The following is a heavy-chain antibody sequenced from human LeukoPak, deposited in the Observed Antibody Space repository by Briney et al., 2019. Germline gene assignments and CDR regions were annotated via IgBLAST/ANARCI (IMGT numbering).Heavy chain of an antibody. CDR1: GFTFDDYA. CDR3: AKDRIVVVPAVYFDAFDI. V-gene: IGHV3-43D*03. Sequence: GGSLRLSCAAPGFTFDDYAMHWVRQAPGKGLEWVSLISWDGGSTYYADSVKGRFTISRDNSKNSLYLQMNSLRAEDTAVYYCAKDRIVVVPAVYFDAFDIWGQGTMVTVSS. CDR2: ISWDGGST. D-gene: IGHD2-2*01. J-gene: IGHJ3*02.